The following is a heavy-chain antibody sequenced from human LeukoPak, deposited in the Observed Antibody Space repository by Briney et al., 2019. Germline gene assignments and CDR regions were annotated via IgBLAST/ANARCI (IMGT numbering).Heavy chain of an antibody. J-gene: IGHJ5*02. Sequence: SVKVSCKASGGTFSSYDISWVRQAPGQGIEWMGRIIPIFGTANYAQKFQGRVTITTDESTSTAYMELSSLRSEDTAVYYCASLSRGSFEQLGRPWGQGTLVTVSS. CDR2: IIPIFGTA. CDR3: ASLSRGSFEQLGRP. D-gene: IGHD6-6*01. V-gene: IGHV1-69*05. CDR1: GGTFSSYD.